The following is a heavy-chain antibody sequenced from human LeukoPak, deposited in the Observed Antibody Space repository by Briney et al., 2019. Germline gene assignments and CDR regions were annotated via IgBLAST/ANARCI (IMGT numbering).Heavy chain of an antibody. CDR1: GVSISSSNW. Sequence: PSETLSLTCAVSGVSISSSNWWTWVRQPPGKGLEWIGEIFHSGSTNYNPSLKSRVTMPLDKSKNQFSLQLNSVTATDTAVYYCATYYESSGYRLDYWGQGTLVTVSS. CDR2: IFHSGST. D-gene: IGHD3-22*01. V-gene: IGHV4-4*02. J-gene: IGHJ4*02. CDR3: ATYYESSGYRLDY.